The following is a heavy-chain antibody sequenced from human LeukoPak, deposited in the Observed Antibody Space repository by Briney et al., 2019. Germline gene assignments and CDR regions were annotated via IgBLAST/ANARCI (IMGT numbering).Heavy chain of an antibody. CDR2: INPYNGNT. CDR3: VREGGSSRPGGN. Sequence: ASVKVSCKASGYTFTTYGISWVRQAPGQGLEWMVWINPYNGNTKYAQQLQDRVTMTSETSTSTAYMELRSLGSDDTGVYYCVREGGSSRPGGNWGEGALVTVSS. V-gene: IGHV1-18*01. D-gene: IGHD2-15*01. J-gene: IGHJ4*02. CDR1: GYTFTTYG.